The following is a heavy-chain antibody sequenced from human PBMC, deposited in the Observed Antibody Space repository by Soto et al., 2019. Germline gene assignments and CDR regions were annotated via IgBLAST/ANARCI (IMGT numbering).Heavy chain of an antibody. CDR3: AKDLRYYDFWSGSDGMDV. CDR2: ISGSGGST. J-gene: IGHJ6*02. V-gene: IGHV3-23*01. Sequence: GGSLRLSCAASGFTFSSYAMSWVRQAPGKGLEWVSAISGSGGSTYYADSVKGRFTISRDNSKNTLYLQMNSLRAEDTAVYYCAKDLRYYDFWSGSDGMDVWGQGTTVTVSS. CDR1: GFTFSSYA. D-gene: IGHD3-3*01.